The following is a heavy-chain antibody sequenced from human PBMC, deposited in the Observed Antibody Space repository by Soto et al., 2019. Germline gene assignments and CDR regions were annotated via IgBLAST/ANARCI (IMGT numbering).Heavy chain of an antibody. CDR3: AGWNYDY. J-gene: IGHJ4*02. Sequence: GGSLRLSCAASGFTFSSYGMHWVRQAPGKGLESVAVIWYDGSEKNYADSVKGRFTISRDDSKNTLYLQMDSLRPEDTAQYYCAGWNYDYWGQGTQVTVSS. CDR1: GFTFSSYG. CDR2: IWYDGSEK. V-gene: IGHV3-33*01. D-gene: IGHD1-7*01.